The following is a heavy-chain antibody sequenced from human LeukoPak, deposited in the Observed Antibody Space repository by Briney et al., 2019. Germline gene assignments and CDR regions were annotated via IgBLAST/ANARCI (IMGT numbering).Heavy chain of an antibody. CDR1: GFTVSSNY. CDR2: IYSGGST. CDR3: ARAERNAGVFDY. V-gene: IGHV3-66*02. J-gene: IGHJ4*02. D-gene: IGHD3-3*01. Sequence: GGSLRLSCAASGFTVSSNYMSWVRQAPGKGLEWVSVIYSGGSTYYADSVKGRFTISRDNSKNTLYLQMNSLRVEDTAVYYCARAERNAGVFDYWGQGTLVTVSS.